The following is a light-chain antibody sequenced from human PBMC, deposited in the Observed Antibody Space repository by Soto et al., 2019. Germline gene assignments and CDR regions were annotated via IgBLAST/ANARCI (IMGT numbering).Light chain of an antibody. CDR1: QSVSSSY. CDR2: GAS. J-gene: IGKJ1*01. Sequence: EIVLTQSPGTLSLSPGERATLSCRASQSVSSSYLAWYQQKPGQAPRLLIYGASSRDTGIPDRFSGSGSGTDFTLTISRLDPEDFAVYYCQQYGSSPWTFGQGTKVEIK. CDR3: QQYGSSPWT. V-gene: IGKV3-20*01.